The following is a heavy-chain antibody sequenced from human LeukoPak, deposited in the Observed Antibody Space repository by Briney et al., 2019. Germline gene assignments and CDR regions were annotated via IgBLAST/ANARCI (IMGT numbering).Heavy chain of an antibody. D-gene: IGHD3-9*01. V-gene: IGHV5-51*01. CDR1: GYSFATYW. J-gene: IGHJ6*02. CDR2: IYPGDADT. Sequence: GESLEISCKGSGYSFATYWIGWVRQMPGKGLDRMGIIYPGDADTRYSPSFQGQVTISADKSISTAYLQWSSLKASDTAMYYCARHKTPRRHFDWLSGRDYYYGMDVWGQGTTVTVSS. CDR3: ARHKTPRRHFDWLSGRDYYYGMDV.